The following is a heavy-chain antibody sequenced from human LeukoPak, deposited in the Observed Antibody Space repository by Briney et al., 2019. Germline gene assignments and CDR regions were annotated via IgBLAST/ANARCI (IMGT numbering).Heavy chain of an antibody. D-gene: IGHD3-9*01. J-gene: IGHJ6*04. Sequence: PGGSLRLSCAASGFTFSSYEMNWVRQAPGKGLEWVSYISSSGSTIYYADSVKGRFTISRDNAKNSLYLQMNSLRAEDTAVYYCARDPRGYDILTGYYDYYYCYGMDVWGKGTTVTVSS. CDR2: ISSSGSTI. CDR3: ARDPRGYDILTGYYDYYYCYGMDV. V-gene: IGHV3-48*03. CDR1: GFTFSSYE.